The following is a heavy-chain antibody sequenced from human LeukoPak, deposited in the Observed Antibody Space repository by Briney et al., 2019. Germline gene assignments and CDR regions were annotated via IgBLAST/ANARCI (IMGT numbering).Heavy chain of an antibody. V-gene: IGHV3-11*01. CDR2: ISSKGTST. D-gene: IGHD6-19*01. CDR3: ARDFPGIAVAGTRPLDY. J-gene: IGHJ4*02. CDR1: GFTFRDYY. Sequence: PGGSLRLSCAASGFTFRDYYMSWIRQAPGKGLEWVSYISSKGTSTYYADSVKGRFSISRDNAKNSMYLQMNSLRAEDTAVYYCARDFPGIAVAGTRPLDYWGQGTLVTVSS.